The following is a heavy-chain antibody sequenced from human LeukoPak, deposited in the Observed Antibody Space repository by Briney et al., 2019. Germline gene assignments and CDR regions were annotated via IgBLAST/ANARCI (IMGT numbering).Heavy chain of an antibody. Sequence: GGSLRLSCAASGFSFSSYAMSWVRQAPGKGLEWVSAISGSGGITYYADSVKGRFTISRDNSKNTLYLQMNGLRAEDTAVYSCAKDLVTAAVGTVGYWGQGTLVTVSS. CDR1: GFSFSSYA. CDR3: AKDLVTAAVGTVGY. D-gene: IGHD6-13*01. V-gene: IGHV3-23*01. CDR2: ISGSGGIT. J-gene: IGHJ4*02.